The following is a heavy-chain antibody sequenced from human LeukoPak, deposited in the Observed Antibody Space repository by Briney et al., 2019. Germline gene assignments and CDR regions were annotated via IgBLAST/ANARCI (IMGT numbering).Heavy chain of an antibody. D-gene: IGHD6-19*01. CDR2: ISSNGGST. V-gene: IGHV3-64*01. Sequence: PGGSLRLSCAASRFTFSSYAMHWVRQAPGKGLEYVSAISSNGGSTYYANSVKGRFTISRDSSKNTLYLQMGSLRAEDMAVYYCARGVLARGSSGWYFDYWGQGTLVTVSS. CDR1: RFTFSSYA. CDR3: ARGVLARGSSGWYFDY. J-gene: IGHJ4*02.